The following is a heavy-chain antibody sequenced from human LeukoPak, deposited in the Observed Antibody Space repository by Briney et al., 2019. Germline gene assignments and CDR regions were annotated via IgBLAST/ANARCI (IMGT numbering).Heavy chain of an antibody. CDR3: ARDVSGYAWFDP. CDR2: IYTSGST. CDR1: GGSISSSSYY. D-gene: IGHD3-22*01. J-gene: IGHJ5*02. V-gene: IGHV4-39*07. Sequence: SETLSLTCTVSGGSISSSSYYWGWIRQPPGKGLEWIGSIYTSGSTNYNPSLKSRVTISVDTSKNQFSLKLSSVTAADTAVYYCARDVSGYAWFDPWGQGTLVTVSS.